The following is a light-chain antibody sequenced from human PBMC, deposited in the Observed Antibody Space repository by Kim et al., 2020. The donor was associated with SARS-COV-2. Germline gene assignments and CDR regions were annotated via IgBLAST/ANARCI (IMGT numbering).Light chain of an antibody. J-gene: IGLJ2*01. CDR3: QSYDSSLSGDVV. CDR2: GNS. Sequence: VTISCTGSSSNIGAGYEVHWYQQLPGTAPKLLIYGNSNRPSGVPDRFSGSKSGTSASLAITGLQAEDEADYYCQSYDSSLSGDVVFGGGTQLTVL. CDR1: SSNIGAGYE. V-gene: IGLV1-40*01.